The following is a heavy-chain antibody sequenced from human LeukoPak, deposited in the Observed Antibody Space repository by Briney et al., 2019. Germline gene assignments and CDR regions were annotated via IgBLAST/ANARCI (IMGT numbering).Heavy chain of an antibody. Sequence: GGSLRLSCAASGFTFSSYWMSWVRQAPGKGLEWVANIKKDGSEKYYVDSVKGRFTISRDNAKNSLYLQMNSLRAEDTAVYYCARVNAEGFPLYYYYMDVWGKGTTVTVSS. CDR2: IKKDGSEK. D-gene: IGHD3-10*01. J-gene: IGHJ6*03. V-gene: IGHV3-7*01. CDR1: GFTFSSYW. CDR3: ARVNAEGFPLYYYYMDV.